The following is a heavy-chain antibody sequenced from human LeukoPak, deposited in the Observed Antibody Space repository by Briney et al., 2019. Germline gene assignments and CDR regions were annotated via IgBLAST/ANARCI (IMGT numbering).Heavy chain of an antibody. CDR1: TGSISSYY. Sequence: SETLSLTCTVSTGSISSYYWSWIRQPAGEGLEWIGRISTSGDTNCNPSLKSRVTMSIDTSKNQFSLNLRSVTAADTAVYYCARVRSKDVWVSYGTYQYYYYMDVWGNGTTVTISS. D-gene: IGHD3-16*01. CDR2: ISTSGDT. CDR3: ARVRSKDVWVSYGTYQYYYYMDV. J-gene: IGHJ6*03. V-gene: IGHV4-4*07.